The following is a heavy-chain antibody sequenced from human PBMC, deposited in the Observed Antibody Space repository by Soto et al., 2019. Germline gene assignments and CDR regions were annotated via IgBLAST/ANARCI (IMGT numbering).Heavy chain of an antibody. D-gene: IGHD3-16*01. Sequence: QVQLVESGGGVVQPGTSLRVSCVGSGLTFRSYVIHWVRQSPGKGLEWVALISYDGSDKYYGDSVRGRFTISRDNSRNTVDLQMDSLRLEDTALYYCARWGTTGGLDVWGQGTLVSVSS. J-gene: IGHJ1*01. V-gene: IGHV3-30*19. CDR3: ARWGTTGGLDV. CDR1: GLTFRSYV. CDR2: ISYDGSDK.